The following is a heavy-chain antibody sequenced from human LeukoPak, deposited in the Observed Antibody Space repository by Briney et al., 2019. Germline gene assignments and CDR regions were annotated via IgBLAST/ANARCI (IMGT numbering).Heavy chain of an antibody. CDR1: GFTFSNYA. CDR2: VRGRGST. Sequence: PGGSLRLSCAASGFTFSNYAMSWVRQAPGKGPEWVSGVRGRGSTFYSDSVKGRFTISRDNTKNTVHLKMNSLRADDTAVYYCAKEEAEVGRPNFHSWGQGTLVTVSS. J-gene: IGHJ4*02. V-gene: IGHV3-23*01. CDR3: AKEEAEVGRPNFHS.